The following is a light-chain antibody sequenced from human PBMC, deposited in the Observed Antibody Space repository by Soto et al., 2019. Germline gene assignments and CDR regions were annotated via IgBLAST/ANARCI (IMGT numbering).Light chain of an antibody. J-gene: IGKJ5*01. V-gene: IGKV3D-20*01. CDR1: QSVSSSY. CDR2: DAS. Sequence: EMVLTQSPATLSLSPGERATLSCGASQSVSSSYLAWYQQKPVLAPRLLIYDASSRATGIPDRFSGSGSGTDFTLTISRLEPEDFAVYYCQQYGSSPITFGQGTRLEIK. CDR3: QQYGSSPIT.